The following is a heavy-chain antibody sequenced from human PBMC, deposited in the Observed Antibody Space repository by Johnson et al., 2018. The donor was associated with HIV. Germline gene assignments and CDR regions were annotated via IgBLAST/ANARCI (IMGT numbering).Heavy chain of an antibody. V-gene: IGHV3-66*03. Sequence: VQLVESGGGLIQPGGSLRLSCAASGFTVSSNYMSWVRQAPGKGLEWVSVIYSGGSTYYADSVKGRFTISRDNSKNTLYLQMSSLRAEDTAVYYCAREIVVAVADTLTSGVFDIWGQGTMVTVSS. CDR2: IYSGGST. CDR3: AREIVVAVADTLTSGVFDI. D-gene: IGHD2-15*01. J-gene: IGHJ3*02. CDR1: GFTVSSNY.